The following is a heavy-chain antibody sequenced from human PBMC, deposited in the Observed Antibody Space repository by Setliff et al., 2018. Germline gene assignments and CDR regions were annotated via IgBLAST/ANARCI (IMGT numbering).Heavy chain of an antibody. V-gene: IGHV3-7*01. CDR2: INPHGSEK. D-gene: IGHD2-21*02. CDR3: ARASKGLYCGSDCFYTFDS. Sequence: PGGSLRLSCTASGLSYINDWVSWVRQAPGKGLEWLASINPHGSEKYYADSVKGRFTISRDNAKNSLSLQMNNLRTEETAVYYCARASKGLYCGSDCFYTFDSLGPGNLVTVSS. CDR1: GLSYINDW. J-gene: IGHJ4*02.